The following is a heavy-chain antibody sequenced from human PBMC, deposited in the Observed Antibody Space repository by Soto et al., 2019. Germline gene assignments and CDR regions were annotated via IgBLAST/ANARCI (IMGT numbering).Heavy chain of an antibody. CDR3: AKTRYDFWSGSDY. V-gene: IGHV3-23*01. CDR2: ISYSGRDI. D-gene: IGHD3-3*01. CDR1: GFPFATSD. J-gene: IGHJ4*02. Sequence: PGGSLRLSCVASGFPFATSDMDWVRQPPGKGLEWISQISYSGRDIRYADAVKGRFTISRDNSKNTLYLQMNSLRAEDTAVYYCAKTRYDFWSGSDYWGQGTLVTVSS.